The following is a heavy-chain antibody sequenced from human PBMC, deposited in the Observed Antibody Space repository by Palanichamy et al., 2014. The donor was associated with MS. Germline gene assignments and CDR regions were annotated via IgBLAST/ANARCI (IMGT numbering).Heavy chain of an antibody. CDR2: ISWNSRIR. CDR3: AKAAWGGDYDH. D-gene: IGHD7-27*01. CDR1: GFIFDDYD. J-gene: IGHJ4*02. V-gene: IGHV3-9*01. Sequence: EVQLVESGGGLVQPGRSLRLSCAASGFIFDDYDMHRVRQVPGKGLEWVSGISWNSRIRGYGDSVRGRFTISRDNAKKSVSLEMNSLRPEDTALYYCAKAAWGGDYDHWGQGILVIVSP.